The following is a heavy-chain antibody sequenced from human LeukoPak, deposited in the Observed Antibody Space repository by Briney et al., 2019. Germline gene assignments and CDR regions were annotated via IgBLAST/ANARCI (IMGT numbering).Heavy chain of an antibody. V-gene: IGHV3-23*01. J-gene: IGHJ3*02. CDR1: GFTFSSYA. CDR2: ISGSGGST. CDR3: ARADFSASGVRSAFDI. Sequence: PGGSLRLSCAASGFTFSSYAMSWVRQAPGKGLEWVSAISGSGGSTYYADSVKGRFTISRDNSKNTLYLQMNSLRAEDTAVYYCARADFSASGVRSAFDIWGQGTMVTVSS. D-gene: IGHD3-3*01.